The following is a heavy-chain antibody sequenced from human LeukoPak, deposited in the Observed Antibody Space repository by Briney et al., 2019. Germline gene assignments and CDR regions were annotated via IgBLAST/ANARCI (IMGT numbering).Heavy chain of an antibody. CDR2: IYYSGNT. D-gene: IGHD6-6*01. CDR3: VRLSYSSSSFGY. V-gene: IGHV4-39*01. J-gene: IGHJ4*02. Sequence: SSETLSLTCTVSGASISSTSYYWGWIRQPPGKGLEWIGSIYYSGNTYYNPSLKSRVTISVDTSRNQFSLKLSAVTAADTAVYSCVRLSYSSSSFGYWGQGTLVTVSS. CDR1: GASISSTSYY.